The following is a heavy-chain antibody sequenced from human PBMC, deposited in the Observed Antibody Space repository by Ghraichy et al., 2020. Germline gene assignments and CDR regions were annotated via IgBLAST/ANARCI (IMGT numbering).Heavy chain of an antibody. CDR1: GFTFTSDA. Sequence: GGSLRLSCAASGFTFTSDALSWVRQAPGKGLEWVSTVSGSGANTYYADSVKGRFTISRDYSKNTLYLEMNSLRAEDTAIYYCEKAVTDSGSWLYFDHWGQGTLVTVSS. CDR3: EKAVTDSGSWLYFDH. CDR2: VSGSGANT. J-gene: IGHJ4*02. V-gene: IGHV3-23*01. D-gene: IGHD6-13*01.